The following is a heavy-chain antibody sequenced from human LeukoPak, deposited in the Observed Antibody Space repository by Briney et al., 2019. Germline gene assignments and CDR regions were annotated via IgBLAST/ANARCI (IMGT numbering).Heavy chain of an antibody. CDR1: GYTFTDHY. D-gene: IGHD6-13*01. V-gene: IGHV1-2*02. J-gene: IGHJ4*02. CDR2: INPSDNGV. Sequence: ASVKVSCKASGYTFTDHYIHWVRQAPGQGLEWMGWINPSDNGVNYAQKIQGRVAMTRDTSISTAYVEVTRLTSDDTAVYYCTTNAAALDYWGQGTLITVSS. CDR3: TTNAAALDY.